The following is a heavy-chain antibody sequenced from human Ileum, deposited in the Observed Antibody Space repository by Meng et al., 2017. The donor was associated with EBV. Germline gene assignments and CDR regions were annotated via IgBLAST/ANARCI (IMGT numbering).Heavy chain of an antibody. Sequence: QLQLQESGPGLVKPSETLSLPCSVLGDSISNRDHYWNWIRRSPGKGLEWIASIYRSGSSYFDPSLKSRVSLSLDTSKNQFSLKLSSVTAADTALYYCARDPAYPRGLFDSWGQGILVTVSS. CDR1: GDSISNRDHY. V-gene: IGHV4-39*07. J-gene: IGHJ4*02. D-gene: IGHD3-10*01. CDR2: IYRSGSS. CDR3: ARDPAYPRGLFDS.